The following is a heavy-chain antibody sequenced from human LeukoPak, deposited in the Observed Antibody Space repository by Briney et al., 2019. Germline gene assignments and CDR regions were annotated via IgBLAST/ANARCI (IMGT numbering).Heavy chain of an antibody. Sequence: SETLSLTCTVFSDSISSGSYYWNWIRQHSGKGLEWIGYIHYSGSTYYNPSLKSRVIISVDTSKNQFSLNLSSVTAADTAVYYCARGSSVTTWSGRFDPWGQGTLVTVSS. V-gene: IGHV4-31*03. D-gene: IGHD4-11*01. CDR3: ARGSSVTTWSGRFDP. J-gene: IGHJ5*02. CDR2: IHYSGST. CDR1: SDSISSGSYY.